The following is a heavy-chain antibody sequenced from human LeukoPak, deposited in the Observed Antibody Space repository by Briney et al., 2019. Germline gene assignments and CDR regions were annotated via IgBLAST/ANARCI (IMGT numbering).Heavy chain of an antibody. CDR1: AFTFSSYA. D-gene: IGHD3-16*01. V-gene: IGHV3-23*01. CDR2: ISASGVST. J-gene: IGHJ5*02. CDR3: AKGGDRPRTYNWFDP. Sequence: PGGSLRLSCAASAFTFSSYAMSWVRQAPGKGLEWVSAISASGVSTYYADSVKGRFTISRDNSKNTLYLQMNSLRAEDTAVYYCAKGGDRPRTYNWFDPWGQGTLVTVSS.